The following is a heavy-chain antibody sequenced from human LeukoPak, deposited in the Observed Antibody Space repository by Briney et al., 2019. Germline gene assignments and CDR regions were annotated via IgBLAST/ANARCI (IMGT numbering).Heavy chain of an antibody. CDR3: ARHGERNWNYVPV. Sequence: SETLSLTCTVSDGSIITSSYYWGWIRQPPGKGLEWIGSIYYSGTTHYNPSLKSRVTISVDTSKNQFSLKLSSVTAADTAVYYCARHGERNWNYVPVWGQGTTVTVSS. CDR1: DGSIITSSYY. CDR2: IYYSGTT. J-gene: IGHJ6*02. D-gene: IGHD1-7*01. V-gene: IGHV4-39*01.